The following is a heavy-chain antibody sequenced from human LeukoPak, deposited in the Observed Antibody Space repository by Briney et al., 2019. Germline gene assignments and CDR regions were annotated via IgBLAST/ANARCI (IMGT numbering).Heavy chain of an antibody. D-gene: IGHD6-19*01. J-gene: IGHJ5*02. CDR2: FDPEDGET. CDR1: GYTLTELS. CDR3: ATGLGWAGQGNWFDP. Sequence: ASVKLSCKVSGYTLTELSMHWVRQAPGKGLEWRGGFDPEDGETIYAQKFQSRVTMTEDTSTDTAYMELSSLRSEDTAVYYCATGLGWAGQGNWFDPWGQGTLVTVSS. V-gene: IGHV1-24*01.